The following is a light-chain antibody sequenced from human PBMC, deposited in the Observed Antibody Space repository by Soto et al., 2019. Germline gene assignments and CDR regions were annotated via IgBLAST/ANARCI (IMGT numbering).Light chain of an antibody. J-gene: IGKJ4*01. CDR3: QQYSNWPLT. CDR2: GAS. CDR1: QSVTNSY. Sequence: EFVLTQSPGTLSLSPGERAPLSCRASQSVTNSYLAWYQQKPGQAPRLLIFGASTRAAGIPARFSGSGSGTELTLTISSLQSEEFAVYYCQQYSNWPLTVGGGTKVDIK. V-gene: IGKV3-15*01.